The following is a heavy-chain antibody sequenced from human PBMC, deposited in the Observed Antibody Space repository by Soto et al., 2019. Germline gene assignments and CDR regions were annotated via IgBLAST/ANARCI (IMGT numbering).Heavy chain of an antibody. CDR3: ARDPRYCSSTSCYTRGYYYYGMDV. CDR1: GGSFSGYY. Sequence: ASETLSLTCAVYGGSFSGYYWSWIRQPPGKGLEWIGEINHSGSTNYNPSLKSRVTISVDTSKNQFSLKLSSVTAADTAVYYCARDPRYCSSTSCYTRGYYYYGMDVWGQGTTVTVSS. CDR2: INHSGST. V-gene: IGHV4-34*01. J-gene: IGHJ6*02. D-gene: IGHD2-2*02.